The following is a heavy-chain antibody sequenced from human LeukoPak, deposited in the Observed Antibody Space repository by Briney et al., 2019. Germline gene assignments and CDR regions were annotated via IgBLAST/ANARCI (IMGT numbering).Heavy chain of an antibody. CDR1: GSTFSSYW. V-gene: IGHV3-74*01. CDR2: INSDGSST. Sequence: GGSLRLSCAASGSTFSSYWIHWVRQGPGKELVWVSHINSDGSSTTYADSVRGRFTISRDNAKNTLYLQMSSLRAEDTALYYCARAGFYDSGSYDYWGQGTLVTVSS. CDR3: ARAGFYDSGSYDY. D-gene: IGHD3-10*01. J-gene: IGHJ4*02.